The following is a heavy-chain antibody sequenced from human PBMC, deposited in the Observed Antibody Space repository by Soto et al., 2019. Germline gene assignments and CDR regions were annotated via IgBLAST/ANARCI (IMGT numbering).Heavy chain of an antibody. V-gene: IGHV3-33*01. CDR1: GFTFSSYG. Sequence: HPGGSLRLSCAASGFTFSSYGMHWVRQAPGKGLEWVAVIWYDGSNKYYADSVKGRFTISRDNSKNTLYLQMNSLRAEDTAVYYCARVGGGLKGKAPYYYYYGMDVWGQGTTVTVSS. J-gene: IGHJ6*02. CDR2: IWYDGSNK. CDR3: ARVGGGLKGKAPYYYYYGMDV. D-gene: IGHD3-16*01.